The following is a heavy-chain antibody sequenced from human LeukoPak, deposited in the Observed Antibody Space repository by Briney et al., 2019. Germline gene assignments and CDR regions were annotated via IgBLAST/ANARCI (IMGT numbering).Heavy chain of an antibody. CDR2: INHSGST. J-gene: IGHJ6*03. D-gene: IGHD3-3*01. V-gene: IGHV4-34*01. CDR1: GGSFSGYY. Sequence: SETLSLTCAVYGGSFSGYYWSWIRQPPGKGLEWIGEINHSGSTNYNPSLKSRVTISVDTSKNQFSLKLSSVTAADTAVYHCARRARYDFWSGYYKGYYYYMDVWGKGTTVTVSS. CDR3: ARRARYDFWSGYYKGYYYYMDV.